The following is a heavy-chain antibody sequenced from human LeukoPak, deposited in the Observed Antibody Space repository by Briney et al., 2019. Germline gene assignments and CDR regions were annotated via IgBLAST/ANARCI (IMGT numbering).Heavy chain of an antibody. D-gene: IGHD3-3*01. CDR3: ARGANDDFWSGYYPSRSRYYYYYMVV. Sequence: SETLSLTCAVYGGSFSGYYWSWIRQPPGKGLEWIGEINHSGSTNYNPSLKSRVTISVDTSKNQFSLKLSSVTAADTAVYYCARGANDDFWSGYYPSRSRYYYYYMVVWGKGTTVTVSS. CDR1: GGSFSGYY. CDR2: INHSGST. V-gene: IGHV4-34*01. J-gene: IGHJ6*03.